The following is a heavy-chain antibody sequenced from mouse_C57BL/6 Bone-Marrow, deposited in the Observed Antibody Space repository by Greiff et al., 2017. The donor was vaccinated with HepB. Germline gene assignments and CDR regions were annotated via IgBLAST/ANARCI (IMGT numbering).Heavy chain of an antibody. D-gene: IGHD2-3*01. Sequence: EVKLQQSGPELVKPGASVKISCKASGYTFTDYYMNWVKQSHGKSLEWIGDINPNNGGTSYNQKFKGKATLTVDKSSSTAYMELRSLTSEDSAVYYCARRHDGNAMDYWGQGTSVTVSS. CDR3: ARRHDGNAMDY. J-gene: IGHJ4*01. V-gene: IGHV1-26*01. CDR2: INPNNGGT. CDR1: GYTFTDYY.